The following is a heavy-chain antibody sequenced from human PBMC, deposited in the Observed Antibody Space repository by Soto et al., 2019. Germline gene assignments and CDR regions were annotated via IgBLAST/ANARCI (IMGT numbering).Heavy chain of an antibody. Sequence: QVQLVQSGAEVKKPGASVKVSCKASGYTVTSYYMHWVRQAPGQGLEWRGIINPSGGSTSYAQKFQGRVTMTRDTSTSTVYMELSSLRSEDTDVYYCARGAPVVAEDYYYGMDVWGQGTTVTVSS. V-gene: IGHV1-46*01. CDR1: GYTVTSYY. CDR2: INPSGGST. J-gene: IGHJ6*02. CDR3: ARGAPVVAEDYYYGMDV. D-gene: IGHD2-2*01.